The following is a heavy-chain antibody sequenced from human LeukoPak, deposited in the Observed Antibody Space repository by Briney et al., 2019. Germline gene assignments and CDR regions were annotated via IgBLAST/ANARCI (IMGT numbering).Heavy chain of an antibody. V-gene: IGHV1-2*02. CDR3: ATYCGGDCYSRMDY. CDR1: GYTFTGYY. J-gene: IGHJ4*02. D-gene: IGHD2-21*02. Sequence: GASVEVSCKASGYTFTGYYMHWVRQAPGQGLEWMGWINPNSGGTNYAQKFQGRVTMTRDTSISTAYMELSRLRSDDTAVYYCATYCGGDCYSRMDYWGQGTLVTVSS. CDR2: INPNSGGT.